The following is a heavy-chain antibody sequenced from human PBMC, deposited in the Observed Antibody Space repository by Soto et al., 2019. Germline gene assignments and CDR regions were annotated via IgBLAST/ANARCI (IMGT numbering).Heavy chain of an antibody. V-gene: IGHV1-46*01. CDR2: INPSGGST. Sequence: ASVKVSCKASGYTFTSYAMHWVRQAPGQRLEWMGIINPSGGSTSYAQKFQGRVTLTRDTSTSTVYMELSSLRSEDTAVYYCARDWYYYGSGSYYFDYWGQGTLVTVSS. CDR3: ARDWYYYGSGSYYFDY. D-gene: IGHD3-10*01. CDR1: GYTFTSYA. J-gene: IGHJ4*02.